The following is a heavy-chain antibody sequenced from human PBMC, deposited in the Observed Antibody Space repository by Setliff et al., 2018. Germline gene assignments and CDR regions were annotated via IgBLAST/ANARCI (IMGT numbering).Heavy chain of an antibody. CDR1: GYSMSSGYY. Sequence: PSETLSLTCAVSGYSMSSGYYWGWFPQPPGKGLEWIGSIYHSGQTFYNPSLKSRATLSVDTSKNQFSLRLTSVPAADTAVYYCARGGLAAAATHWGQGTLVTVSS. V-gene: IGHV4-38-2*01. J-gene: IGHJ4*02. CDR3: ARGGLAAAATH. D-gene: IGHD6-13*01. CDR2: IYHSGQT.